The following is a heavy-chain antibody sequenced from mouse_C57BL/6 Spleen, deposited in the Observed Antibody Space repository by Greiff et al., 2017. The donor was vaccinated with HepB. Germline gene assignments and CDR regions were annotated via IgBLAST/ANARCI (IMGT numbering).Heavy chain of an antibody. J-gene: IGHJ2*01. Sequence: LQESGAELVRPGASVTLSCKASGYTFTDYEMHWVKQTPVHGLEWIGAIDPETGGTAYNQKFKGKAILTADKSSSTAYMELRSLTSEDSAVYYCTRRNWDYWGQGTTLTVSS. V-gene: IGHV1-15*01. CDR1: GYTFTDYE. CDR2: IDPETGGT. D-gene: IGHD4-1*01. CDR3: TRRNWDY.